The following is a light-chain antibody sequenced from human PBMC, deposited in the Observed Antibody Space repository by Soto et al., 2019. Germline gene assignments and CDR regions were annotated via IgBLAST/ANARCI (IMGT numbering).Light chain of an antibody. Sequence: QSALTHPASVSGCPGQSITISCTGTSSDVGGYDHVSWYQQHPGKAPKLIIYDVTVRPSGISPRFSGSKSDNTASLAVSGLQPEDEADYYCSSYTNKDTLLFGGGTKLTVL. J-gene: IGLJ3*02. CDR2: DVT. CDR3: SSYTNKDTLL. CDR1: SSDVGGYDH. V-gene: IGLV2-14*03.